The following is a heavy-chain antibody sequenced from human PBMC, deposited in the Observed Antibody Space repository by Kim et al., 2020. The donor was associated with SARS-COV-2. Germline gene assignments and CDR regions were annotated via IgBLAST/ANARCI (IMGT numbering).Heavy chain of an antibody. D-gene: IGHD6-19*01. Sequence: GGSLRLSCAASGFIFSSFAMTWVRQAPGKGLEWVSLIGGSGRDTYLADSVKGRFTVSRDNSKSTLYLQVTSLRAEDTAVYYCTKTAPPYSTAWYQIDSWGQGTLVSVSS. V-gene: IGHV3-23*01. CDR1: GFIFSSFA. CDR3: TKTAPPYSTAWYQIDS. J-gene: IGHJ4*02. CDR2: IGGSGRDT.